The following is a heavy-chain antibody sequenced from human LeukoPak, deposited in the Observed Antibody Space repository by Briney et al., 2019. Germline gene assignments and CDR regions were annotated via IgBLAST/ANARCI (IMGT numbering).Heavy chain of an antibody. Sequence: PSETLSLTCTVPGGSINTFYWSWIRQPPGKGLEWIGYIYYSGSTNYNPSLKSRVSISVDKSKNQFSLKLSSVTAADTAVYYCARLAPYDSGSYYFDYWGQGTLVTVSS. CDR3: ARLAPYDSGSYYFDY. CDR2: IYYSGST. V-gene: IGHV4-59*08. D-gene: IGHD1-26*01. CDR1: GGSINTFY. J-gene: IGHJ4*02.